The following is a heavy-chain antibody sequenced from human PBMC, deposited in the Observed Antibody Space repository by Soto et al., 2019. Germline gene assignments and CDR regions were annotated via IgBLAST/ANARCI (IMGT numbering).Heavy chain of an antibody. V-gene: IGHV3-23*01. Sequence: GGSLRLSCAASGFTFSSYAMSWVRQAPGKGLEWVSAISGSGGSTYYADSVKGRFTISRDNSKNTLYLQMNSLRAEDTAVYYCASLSMVRGVIINLGYWRQGTLVTVSS. J-gene: IGHJ4*02. D-gene: IGHD3-10*01. CDR2: ISGSGGST. CDR3: ASLSMVRGVIINLGY. CDR1: GFTFSSYA.